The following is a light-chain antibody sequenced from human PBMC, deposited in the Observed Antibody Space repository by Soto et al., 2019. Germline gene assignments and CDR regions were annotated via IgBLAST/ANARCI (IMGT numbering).Light chain of an antibody. Sequence: DIEMTQSPSSLSASVGDRVTITCRASQSISNFLSWYRKRPGRAPELLIFGASTLQSGVPSRVSGSGSGTDFTLTISSLEPEDFATYWCHQTFTPPLTFGGGTKV. CDR1: QSISNF. V-gene: IGKV1-39*01. CDR2: GAS. J-gene: IGKJ4*01. CDR3: HQTFTPPLT.